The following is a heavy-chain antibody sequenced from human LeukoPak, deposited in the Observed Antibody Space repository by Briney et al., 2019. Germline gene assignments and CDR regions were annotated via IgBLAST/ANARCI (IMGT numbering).Heavy chain of an antibody. D-gene: IGHD6-25*01. Sequence: PSGTLSLTCTVSGGSVSSGNYYWSWIRQPPGKGLEWIGNIYYRGRSNYNPSLKSRVTISVDTSKNQFSLKLSSVTAADTAVYYCARDTGSDPNRVVQFDHWGMGTLVTVSS. CDR2: IYYRGRS. CDR1: GGSVSSGNYY. CDR3: ARDTGSDPNRVVQFDH. V-gene: IGHV4-61*01. J-gene: IGHJ4*02.